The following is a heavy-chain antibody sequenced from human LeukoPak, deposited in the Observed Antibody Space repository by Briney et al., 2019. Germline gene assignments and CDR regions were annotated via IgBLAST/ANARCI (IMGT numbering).Heavy chain of an antibody. CDR2: IYYSGST. J-gene: IGHJ4*02. Sequence: SETLSLTCTVSGGSISSYYWSWIRQPPGKGLEWIGYIYYSGSTNYNPSLKSRVTISVDTSKNQFSLKLSSVTAADTAVYYCARTAGGVGASSGYFDYWGQGTLVTVSS. CDR1: GGSISSYY. CDR3: ARTAGGVGASSGYFDY. V-gene: IGHV4-59*12. D-gene: IGHD1-26*01.